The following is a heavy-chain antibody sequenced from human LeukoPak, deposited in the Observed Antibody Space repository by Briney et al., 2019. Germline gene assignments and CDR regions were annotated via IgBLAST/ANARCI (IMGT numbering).Heavy chain of an antibody. CDR1: GGSISSTSYY. Sequence: PSETLSLTCTVSGGSISSTSYYWGWIRQPPGKGLEWIGSIYYSGSTYYNPSLKSRVTISVDTSKNQFSLNLTSVTAADTAVYYCARAMSIAARLQAIFDYWGQGTLVTISS. D-gene: IGHD6-6*01. CDR3: ARAMSIAARLQAIFDY. V-gene: IGHV4-39*07. J-gene: IGHJ4*02. CDR2: IYYSGST.